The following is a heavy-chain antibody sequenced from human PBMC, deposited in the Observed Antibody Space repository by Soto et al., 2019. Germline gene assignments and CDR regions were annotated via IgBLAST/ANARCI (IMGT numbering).Heavy chain of an antibody. Sequence: GGSLRLSCAASGFTFSSYAMSWVRQAPGKGLEWVSAISGSGGSTYYADSVKGRFTISRDNSKNTLYLQMNSLRAEDTAVYYFAKRYCSGGSCYSSSFDYWGQGTLVTVSS. CDR3: AKRYCSGGSCYSSSFDY. CDR2: ISGSGGST. J-gene: IGHJ4*02. V-gene: IGHV3-23*01. D-gene: IGHD2-15*01. CDR1: GFTFSSYA.